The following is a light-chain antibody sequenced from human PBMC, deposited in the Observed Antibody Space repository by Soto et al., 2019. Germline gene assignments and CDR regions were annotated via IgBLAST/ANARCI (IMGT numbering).Light chain of an antibody. Sequence: QSVLAQPPSASGSPGQSVTISCTGTSSDVGGYNYVSWYQQHPGKAPKLMIYEVSKRPSGVPDRFSGSKSGDTASLTVSGLQAEEEADYYCSSYAGSNTPCVFGTGTKVTVL. V-gene: IGLV2-8*01. CDR1: SSDVGGYNY. J-gene: IGLJ1*01. CDR2: EVS. CDR3: SSYAGSNTPCV.